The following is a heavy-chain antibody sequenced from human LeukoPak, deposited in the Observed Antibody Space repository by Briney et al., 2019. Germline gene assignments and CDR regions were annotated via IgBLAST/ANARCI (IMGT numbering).Heavy chain of an antibody. D-gene: IGHD2-2*01. J-gene: IGHJ4*02. Sequence: PGGSLRLSCAASGFTFDDYGMSWVRQAPGKGLEWVSGINWNGGSTGYADSVKGRFTISRDNAKNSLYLQMNSLRAEDTALYYCARDLGYRYGSSKEPGLDYWGQGTLVTVSS. CDR3: ARDLGYRYGSSKEPGLDY. V-gene: IGHV3-20*04. CDR2: INWNGGST. CDR1: GFTFDDYG.